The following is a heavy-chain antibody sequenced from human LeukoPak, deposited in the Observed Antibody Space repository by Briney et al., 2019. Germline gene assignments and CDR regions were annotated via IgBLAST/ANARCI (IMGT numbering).Heavy chain of an antibody. CDR2: ISWNRGSI. J-gene: IGHJ4*02. Sequence: GGSLRLSCAASGFTFDDYAMHWVRQAPGKGLEWVSGISWNRGSIGYADSVKGRFTISRDNAKNSLYLQMNSLRAEDTALYYCTREPGYWGQGTLVTVSS. D-gene: IGHD1-26*01. CDR1: GFTFDDYA. V-gene: IGHV3-9*01. CDR3: TREPGY.